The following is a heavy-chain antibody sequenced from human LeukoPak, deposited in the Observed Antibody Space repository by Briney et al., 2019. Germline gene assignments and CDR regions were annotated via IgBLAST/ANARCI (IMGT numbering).Heavy chain of an antibody. CDR3: AREYPWGDAFDI. Sequence: GASVKVSCKASGGTFSSYAISWVRQAPGQGLEWMGGIIPIFGTANYAQKFQGRVTITRDTSASTAYMELSSLRSEDTAVYYCAREYPWGDAFDIWGQGTMVTVSS. J-gene: IGHJ3*02. V-gene: IGHV1-69*05. CDR1: GGTFSSYA. CDR2: IIPIFGTA. D-gene: IGHD1-26*01.